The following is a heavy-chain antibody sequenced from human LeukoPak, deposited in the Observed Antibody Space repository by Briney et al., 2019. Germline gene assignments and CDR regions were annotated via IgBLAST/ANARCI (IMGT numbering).Heavy chain of an antibody. CDR2: ISGSGSST. CDR1: GFTFSSYA. D-gene: IGHD5-12*01. Sequence: GGSLRLSCAASGFTFSSYAMSWVRQAPGKGLEWVSAISGSGSSTYYADSVKGRFTISRDKNTLYLQMNSLRAEDTAVYYCAKDQSGYDSWGQGTLVTVSS. J-gene: IGHJ4*02. CDR3: AKDQSGYDS. V-gene: IGHV3-23*01.